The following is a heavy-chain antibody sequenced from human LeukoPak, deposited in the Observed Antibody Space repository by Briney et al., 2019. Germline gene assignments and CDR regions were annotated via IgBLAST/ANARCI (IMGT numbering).Heavy chain of an antibody. D-gene: IGHD3-10*01. CDR2: ISGSSTYP. Sequence: GGSLRLSCAASGFTFSDYYMSWIRQAPGMGPEWVSYISGSSTYPTYADSVKGRFAISRDNAKKSLYLQMNSLRAEDTALYYCASGSGSYYPFDLWGQGTLVTVSS. J-gene: IGHJ5*02. CDR1: GFTFSDYY. V-gene: IGHV3-11*03. CDR3: ASGSGSYYPFDL.